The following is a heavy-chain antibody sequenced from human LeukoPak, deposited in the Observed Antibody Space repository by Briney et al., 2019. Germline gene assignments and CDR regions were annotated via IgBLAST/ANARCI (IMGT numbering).Heavy chain of an antibody. CDR2: INPSGGST. V-gene: IGHV1-46*01. J-gene: IGHJ3*02. CDR3: AREMELIGGAFDI. Sequence: ASVKVSCKASGYTFTSYYMHWVRQAPGQGLEWMGIINPSGGSTSYAQKFQGRVTMTRDTCTSTVYMELSSLRSEDTAVYSCAREMELIGGAFDIWGQGTMVTVSS. D-gene: IGHD1-26*01. CDR1: GYTFTSYY.